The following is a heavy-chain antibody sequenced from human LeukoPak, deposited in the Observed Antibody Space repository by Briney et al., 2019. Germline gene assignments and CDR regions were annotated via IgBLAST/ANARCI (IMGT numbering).Heavy chain of an antibody. CDR3: ARLPNYYDSTGSFDY. Sequence: ASVKVSCKASGYTFTSYGISWVRQAPGQGLEWMGWISAYNGNTNYAQKLQGRVTMTTDTSTSTAYMELRSLRSDDTAVYYCARLPNYYDSTGSFDYWGQGTLVTVSS. J-gene: IGHJ4*02. V-gene: IGHV1-18*01. D-gene: IGHD3-22*01. CDR1: GYTFTSYG. CDR2: ISAYNGNT.